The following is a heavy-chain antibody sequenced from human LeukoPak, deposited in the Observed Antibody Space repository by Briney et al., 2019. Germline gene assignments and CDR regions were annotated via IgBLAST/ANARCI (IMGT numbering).Heavy chain of an antibody. J-gene: IGHJ6*02. CDR2: ISGSGGST. CDR1: GFTFSDHY. D-gene: IGHD2-2*02. Sequence: GGSLRLSCAVSGFTFSDHYMDWVRQAPGKGLEWVSAISGSGGSTYYADSVKGRFTISRDNSKNTLYLQMNSLRAEDTAVYYCARDLGYCSSTSCYTNYGMDVWGQGTTVTVSS. V-gene: IGHV3-66*01. CDR3: ARDLGYCSSTSCYTNYGMDV.